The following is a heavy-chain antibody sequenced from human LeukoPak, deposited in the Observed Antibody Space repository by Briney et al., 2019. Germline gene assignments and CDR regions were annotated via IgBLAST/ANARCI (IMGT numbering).Heavy chain of an antibody. D-gene: IGHD2/OR15-2a*01. J-gene: IGHJ3*02. V-gene: IGHV3-23*01. CDR2: LSGSGRNT. CDR1: GFTFISYA. CDR3: ANTIWRNNTGDVAFDI. Sequence: GGSLRLSCAATGFTFISYALSWVRQAPGKGLEWVSGLSGSGRNTYYADSVKGRFTISRDNSNNTLYLQMISLRAEDTALYYCANTIWRNNTGDVAFDIWGQGTMATVSS.